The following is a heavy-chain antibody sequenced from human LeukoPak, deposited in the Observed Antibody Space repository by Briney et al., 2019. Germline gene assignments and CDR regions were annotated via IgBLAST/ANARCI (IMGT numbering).Heavy chain of an antibody. J-gene: IGHJ5*02. V-gene: IGHV4-38-2*02. CDR1: GYSISSGYY. Sequence: NPSETLSLTCTVSGYSISSGYYWGWIRQSPGKGLEWIGSIYQSGSTYYNPSLKSRVTISIDTSKNQFSLKLMSVTAADTAVYYCARDSGTTGEVKFDPWGQGTLVTVSS. D-gene: IGHD3-10*01. CDR3: ARDSGTTGEVKFDP. CDR2: IYQSGST.